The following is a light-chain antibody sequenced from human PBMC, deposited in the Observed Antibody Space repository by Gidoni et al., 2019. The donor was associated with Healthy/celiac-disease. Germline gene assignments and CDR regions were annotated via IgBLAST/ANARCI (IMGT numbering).Light chain of an antibody. Sequence: SYELTQPPSVSVSPGQTARITCSGDALPKKYAHWYQQKSGQAPVLVIYEDSKRPSGIPERFSGSSSGTMATLTISGAQVEDEADYYCYSTDSSGREVFGGGTKLTVL. CDR2: EDS. V-gene: IGLV3-10*01. CDR1: ALPKKY. J-gene: IGLJ2*01. CDR3: YSTDSSGREV.